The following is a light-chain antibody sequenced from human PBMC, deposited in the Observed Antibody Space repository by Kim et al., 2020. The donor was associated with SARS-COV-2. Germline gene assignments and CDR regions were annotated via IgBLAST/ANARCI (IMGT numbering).Light chain of an antibody. CDR1: KLGDKY. CDR3: QAWASSLVV. Sequence: SYELTQPPSVFVSPGQTASITCSGDKLGDKYACWYQQKPGQSPVLVIYQDSKRPSGIPERFSGSNSGNTATLTISGTQAMDEADYYCQAWASSLVVFGGG. V-gene: IGLV3-1*01. CDR2: QDS. J-gene: IGLJ2*01.